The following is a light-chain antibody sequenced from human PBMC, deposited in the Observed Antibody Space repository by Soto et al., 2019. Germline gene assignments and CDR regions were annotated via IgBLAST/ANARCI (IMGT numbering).Light chain of an antibody. V-gene: IGKV1-8*01. J-gene: IGKJ1*01. CDR2: VAS. Sequence: AVRMHKSPSSFSASTGDRVTITCRASQGISSCLAWYQQKPGKAPKVLIYVASTLQSGVPSRFSGSGSGTYFTLTVRCLQSEDFAISFGPQRYSSPCTFGQGPK. CDR3: PQRYSSPCT. CDR1: QGISSC.